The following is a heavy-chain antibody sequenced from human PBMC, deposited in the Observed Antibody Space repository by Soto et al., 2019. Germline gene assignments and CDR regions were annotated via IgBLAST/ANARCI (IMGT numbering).Heavy chain of an antibody. D-gene: IGHD2-2*01. J-gene: IGHJ6*02. CDR1: GGTFSSYA. CDR3: ARDAKDIVVVPAAQTYGMDL. Sequence: QVQLVQSGAEVKKPGSSVKVSCKASGGTFSSYAISWVRQAPGQGLEWMGGIIPIFGTANYAQKFQGRVTITADESTSTAYMELSSLRSEDTAVYYCARDAKDIVVVPAAQTYGMDLWGQGTTVTVSS. V-gene: IGHV1-69*01. CDR2: IIPIFGTA.